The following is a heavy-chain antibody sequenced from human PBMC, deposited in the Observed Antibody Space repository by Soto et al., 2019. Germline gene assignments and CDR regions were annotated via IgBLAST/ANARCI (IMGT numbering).Heavy chain of an antibody. V-gene: IGHV2-70*11. D-gene: IGHD2-21*01. Sequence: GSGPTLVNPTQTLTLTCTISGFSLSTDGMCVSWIRQPPGEALEWLARIDWNDDKYYSTSLKTRLPISKDTSKNQAVLTMTKLDPADTATYYCARVWWFGEKEYFQNWGQGTLVTVSS. CDR3: ARVWWFGEKEYFQN. CDR2: IDWNDDK. CDR1: GFSLSTDGMC. J-gene: IGHJ1*01.